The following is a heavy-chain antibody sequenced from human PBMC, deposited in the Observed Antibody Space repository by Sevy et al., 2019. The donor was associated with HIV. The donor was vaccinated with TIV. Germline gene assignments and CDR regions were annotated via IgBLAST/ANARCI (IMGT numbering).Heavy chain of an antibody. V-gene: IGHV3-30-3*01. Sequence: GGSLRLSCAASGFTFSSYAMHWVRQAPGKGLEWVAVISYDGSNKYYADSVKGRFTISRVNSKSTLYLQMNSLRAEDTAVYYCARDQHDYGGNLRTGWFDPWGQGTLVTVSS. J-gene: IGHJ5*02. D-gene: IGHD4-17*01. CDR3: ARDQHDYGGNLRTGWFDP. CDR1: GFTFSSYA. CDR2: ISYDGSNK.